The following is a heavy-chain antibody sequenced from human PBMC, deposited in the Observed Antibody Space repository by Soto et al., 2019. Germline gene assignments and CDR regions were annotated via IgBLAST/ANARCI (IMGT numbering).Heavy chain of an antibody. D-gene: IGHD2-15*01. V-gene: IGHV4-59*01. J-gene: IGHJ3*01. Sequence: SETLSLICTVSGGSITPYYWSWIRQPPGEGLEWIGYVSYNGNTDYNPSLKSRVSISVDTSKNEFSLKLNSLTAADAAIYFCARQQYTVVTAFDVWGRGAMVTVSS. CDR1: GGSITPYY. CDR3: ARQQYTVVTAFDV. CDR2: VSYNGNT.